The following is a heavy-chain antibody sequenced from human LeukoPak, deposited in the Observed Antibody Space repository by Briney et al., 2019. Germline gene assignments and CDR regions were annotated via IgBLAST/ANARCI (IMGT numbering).Heavy chain of an antibody. J-gene: IGHJ5*02. CDR1: GYTFTSYD. Sequence: ASVKVSCKASGYTFTSYDVNWVRQATGQGLEWMGWMNPNSGNTGYAQKFQGRVTMTRNTSISTAYMELSSLRSEDTAVYYCARSYYDSSGYYQTFDPWGQGTLVTVSS. CDR2: MNPNSGNT. CDR3: ARSYYDSSGYYQTFDP. V-gene: IGHV1-8*01. D-gene: IGHD3-22*01.